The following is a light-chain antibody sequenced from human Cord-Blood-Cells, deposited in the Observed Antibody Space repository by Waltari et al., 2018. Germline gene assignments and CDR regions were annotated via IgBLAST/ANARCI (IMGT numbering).Light chain of an antibody. Sequence: QSALTQPASVSGSPGQSITISCTGTSSDVGGYNYVSWYQQHPGKAPKLMIYDVSKRPSGVPNRFSGSKSGNTASPTISGLQAEDEADYYCSSYTSSSIWVFGGGTKLTVL. CDR2: DVS. CDR3: SSYTSSSIWV. CDR1: SSDVGGYNY. J-gene: IGLJ3*02. V-gene: IGLV2-14*01.